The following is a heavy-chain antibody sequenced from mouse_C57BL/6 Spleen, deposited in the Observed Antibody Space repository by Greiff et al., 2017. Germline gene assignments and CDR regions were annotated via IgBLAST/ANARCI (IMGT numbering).Heavy chain of an antibody. CDR2: INPSNGGT. Sequence: QVQPQQPGTELVKPWASAKLSCKASGYTFTSYWMHWVKQRPGQGLEWIGNINPSNGGTNSNEKFKSKATLTVDKSSSTAYMHLSIVTSEDSAVYYCARWTGTGDAMDYWGQGTLVTVSS. V-gene: IGHV1-53*01. J-gene: IGHJ4*01. D-gene: IGHD4-1*01. CDR3: ARWTGTGDAMDY. CDR1: GYTFTSYW.